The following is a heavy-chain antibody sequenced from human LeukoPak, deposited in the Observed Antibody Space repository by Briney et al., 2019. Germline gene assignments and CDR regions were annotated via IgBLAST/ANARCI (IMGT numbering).Heavy chain of an antibody. Sequence: ASVKVSCKASGYTFIRYGISWVRQAPGQGLEWMGWISAYNGNTNYAQKLQGRVTLTRDMSTSTDYLELSSLRSEDTAVYYCARDNSVRDEAWWFNPWGQGTLVTVSS. CDR3: ARDNSVRDEAWWFNP. CDR2: ISAYNGNT. CDR1: GYTFIRYG. D-gene: IGHD5-24*01. V-gene: IGHV1-18*01. J-gene: IGHJ5*02.